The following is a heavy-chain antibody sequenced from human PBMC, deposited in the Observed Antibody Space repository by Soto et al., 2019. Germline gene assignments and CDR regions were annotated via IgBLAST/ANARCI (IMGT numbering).Heavy chain of an antibody. CDR2: IKKDGTEK. D-gene: IGHD3-22*01. Sequence: EVQLVQSGGGLVQPGGSLRLSCATSGFSFSDYWMTWVRQAPGKGLEWVANIKKDGTEKKYVDSVKGRFTISRDNAKNSLDLQMNTLRVEDTAVYYCARDHPKSYSSPDSTGYRPFEYWGQGTLVTVSS. CDR1: GFSFSDYW. J-gene: IGHJ4*02. CDR3: ARDHPKSYSSPDSTGYRPFEY. V-gene: IGHV3-7*01.